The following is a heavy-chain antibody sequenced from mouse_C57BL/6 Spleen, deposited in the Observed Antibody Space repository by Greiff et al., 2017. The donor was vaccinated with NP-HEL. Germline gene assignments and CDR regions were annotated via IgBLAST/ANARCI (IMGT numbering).Heavy chain of an antibody. J-gene: IGHJ3*01. D-gene: IGHD4-1*01. CDR2: IWRGGST. V-gene: IGHV2-2*01. CDR3: ALGRGFAD. CDR1: GFSLTSYG. Sequence: QVQLQQSGPGLVQPSQSLSITCTASGFSLTSYGVHWVRQSPGQGLEWLGVIWRGGSTDYNAAFISRMSISKDNSKSQVFFKMNSLQADDTARYYCALGRGFADWGQGTLVTVSA.